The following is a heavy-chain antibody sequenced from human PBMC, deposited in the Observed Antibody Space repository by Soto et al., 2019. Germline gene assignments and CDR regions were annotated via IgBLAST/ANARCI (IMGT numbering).Heavy chain of an antibody. CDR3: ARDAGFGYGRHMDV. CDR1: GFTFSSYG. D-gene: IGHD5-12*01. V-gene: IGHV3-33*01. Sequence: QVQLVESGGGVVQPGRSLRLSCAASGFTFSSYGMHWVRQAPGKGLEWVAVIWYDGSNKYYADSVKGRFTISRDNSKNTLYLQMNSLRAEHTAVYYCARDAGFGYGRHMDVWGKGTTGTVSS. CDR2: IWYDGSNK. J-gene: IGHJ6*03.